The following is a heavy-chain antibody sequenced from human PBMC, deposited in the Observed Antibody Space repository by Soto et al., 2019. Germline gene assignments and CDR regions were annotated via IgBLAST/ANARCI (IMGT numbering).Heavy chain of an antibody. CDR2: IFYSGST. Sequence: SETLSLTCTVSGGSISSSSYYWGWIRQPPGKGLEWIGSIFYSGSTYYNPSLKSRVTISVDTSKNQFSLKLTSVTAADTAVYYCARDHYVYDILTGYGYYYGMDVWGQGTTVTVSS. CDR3: ARDHYVYDILTGYGYYYGMDV. D-gene: IGHD3-9*01. CDR1: GGSISSSSYY. J-gene: IGHJ6*02. V-gene: IGHV4-39*02.